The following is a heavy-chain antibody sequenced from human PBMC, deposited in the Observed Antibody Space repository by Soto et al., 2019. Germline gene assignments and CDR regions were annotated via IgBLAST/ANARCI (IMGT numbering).Heavy chain of an antibody. V-gene: IGHV3-74*02. CDR3: TRAGSYRSDY. D-gene: IGHD3-10*01. CDR1: GFTFSSYW. CDR2: INTDGTST. J-gene: IGHJ4*02. Sequence: EVQLLESGGVLVQPGGSLRLSCAASGFTFSSYWLHWVRQAPGKGLEWVSRINTDGTSTSYADSLKGRFTISRDNAKNTLYMQMNSLRAEDTAVYYCTRAGSYRSDYWGQGTLVTVSS.